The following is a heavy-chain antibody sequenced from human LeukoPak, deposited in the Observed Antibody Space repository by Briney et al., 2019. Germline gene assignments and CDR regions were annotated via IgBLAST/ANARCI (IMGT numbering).Heavy chain of an antibody. V-gene: IGHV3-30*04. J-gene: IGHJ4*02. CDR2: VSYDGSNK. Sequence: GRSLRLSCAASGFTLSSYAIHWVRQAPGKGLEWVAVVSYDGSNKYNADSVLGRFTISRDTSKNTLYMQMNSLRPEDTAVYYCARGEGLGMVRGKYFDYWGQGTLVAVSS. D-gene: IGHD3-10*01. CDR1: GFTLSSYA. CDR3: ARGEGLGMVRGKYFDY.